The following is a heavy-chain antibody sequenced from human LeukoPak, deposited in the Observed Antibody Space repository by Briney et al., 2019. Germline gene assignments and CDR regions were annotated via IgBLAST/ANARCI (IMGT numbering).Heavy chain of an antibody. CDR3: ARALFAGAFFGMDV. J-gene: IGHJ6*02. CDR2: IWSDGGNK. CDR1: GFTSSNYG. Sequence: GGSLRLSCAASGFTSSNYGIHWVRQAPGKGLEWVAIIWSDGGNKYYADSVKGRFTISRDNSKSTLYLQMNSLRAEDTAVYYCARALFAGAFFGMDVWGQGTTVTVSS. V-gene: IGHV3-33*01. D-gene: IGHD2/OR15-2a*01.